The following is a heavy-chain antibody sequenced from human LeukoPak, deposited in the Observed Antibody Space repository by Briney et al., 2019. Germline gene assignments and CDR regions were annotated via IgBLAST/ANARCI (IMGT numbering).Heavy chain of an antibody. CDR1: GFTFTSYA. CDR2: INTNTGNP. Sequence: ASVKVSCKASGFTFTSYAMNWVRQAPGQGLEWMGWINTNTGNPTYAQGFTGRFVFSLDTSVSTAYLQISSLKAEDTAVYYCARAGYSGYDSSALQPYYYYYGMDVWGQGTTVTVSS. D-gene: IGHD5-12*01. V-gene: IGHV7-4-1*02. J-gene: IGHJ6*02. CDR3: ARAGYSGYDSSALQPYYYYYGMDV.